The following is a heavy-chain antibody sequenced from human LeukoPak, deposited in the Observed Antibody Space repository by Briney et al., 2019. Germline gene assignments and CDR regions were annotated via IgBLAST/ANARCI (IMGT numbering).Heavy chain of an antibody. CDR3: ASARTSSRSWFTFDY. CDR2: IYHSGTT. Sequence: SETLSLTCGVSGGSLSDHSWNWIRQPTGKGLEWIGGIYHSGTTNYNPSLKSRVTISVDTSKNQLSLKLSSVTAADTAVYYCASARTSSRSWFTFDYWGQGILVTVSS. D-gene: IGHD6-13*01. V-gene: IGHV4-34*01. CDR1: GGSLSDHS. J-gene: IGHJ4*02.